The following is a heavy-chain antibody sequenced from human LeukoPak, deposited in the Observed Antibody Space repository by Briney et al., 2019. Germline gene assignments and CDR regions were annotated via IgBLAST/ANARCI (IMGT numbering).Heavy chain of an antibody. J-gene: IGHJ3*02. V-gene: IGHV4-59*01. Sequence: SETLSLTCTVSGGSISSYYWSWIRQPPGKGLEWIGYIYYSGSTNYNPSLKSRVTISVDTSKNQFSLKLSSVTAADTAVYYCARDLRRVLGAFDIWGQGTMVTVSS. CDR1: GGSISSYY. D-gene: IGHD1-1*01. CDR3: ARDLRRVLGAFDI. CDR2: IYYSGST.